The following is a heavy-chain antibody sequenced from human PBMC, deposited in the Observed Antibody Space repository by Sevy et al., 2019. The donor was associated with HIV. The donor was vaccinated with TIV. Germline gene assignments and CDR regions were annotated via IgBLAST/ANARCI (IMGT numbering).Heavy chain of an antibody. CDR3: ARGPLLRGFTYGPFDS. V-gene: IGHV1-69*13. CDR2: IIPVFRTP. CDR1: GDTFSSSG. J-gene: IGHJ4*02. D-gene: IGHD5-18*01. Sequence: ASVKVSCKASGDTFSSSGISWVRQAPGQGLDWMGGIIPVFRTPNYAQNFQGRDSITADASTSTVYMELNSLESNDTAVYYCARGPLLRGFTYGPFDSWGQGTLVTVSS.